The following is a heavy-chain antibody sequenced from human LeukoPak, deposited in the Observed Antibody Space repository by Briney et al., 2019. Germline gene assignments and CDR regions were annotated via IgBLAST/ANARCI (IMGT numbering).Heavy chain of an antibody. CDR2: ISSSSSYI. CDR3: ARDLEQQLDY. CDR1: GFTFSSYS. J-gene: IGHJ4*02. V-gene: IGHV3-21*01. Sequence: GGSLRLSCAASGFTFSSYSMNWVRQAPGKGLEWVSSISSSSSYIYYADSVKGRFTISRDNSKNTLYLQMNSLRAEDTAVYYCARDLEQQLDYWGQGTLVTVSS. D-gene: IGHD6-13*01.